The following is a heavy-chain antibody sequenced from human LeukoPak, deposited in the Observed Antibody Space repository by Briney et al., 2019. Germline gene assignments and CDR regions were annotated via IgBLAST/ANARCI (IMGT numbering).Heavy chain of an antibody. V-gene: IGHV4-59*01. D-gene: IGHD5-18*01. Sequence: PSETLSLTCTVSGGSISSYYWSWIRQPPGKGLEWIGYIYYSGSTNYNPSLKSRVTMSVDTSKNQFSLKLSSVTAADTAVYYCARVEYSYGYYYYYGMDVWGQGTTVTVSS. CDR1: GGSISSYY. CDR3: ARVEYSYGYYYYYGMDV. J-gene: IGHJ6*02. CDR2: IYYSGST.